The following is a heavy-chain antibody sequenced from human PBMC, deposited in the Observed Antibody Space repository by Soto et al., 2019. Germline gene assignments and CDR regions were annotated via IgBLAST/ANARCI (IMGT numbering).Heavy chain of an antibody. Sequence: QVQLVESGGGVVQPGRSLRLSCAVSGFTFSNHGMHWVRQAPGKGLEWVAVIWYNGNPTYYADSVKGRFTISRDNSKNTLDLQMNSLRAEDTAVYYCVRDYYYYSSGALDYWGQGALVTVSP. CDR1: GFTFSNHG. D-gene: IGHD3-22*01. J-gene: IGHJ4*02. CDR2: IWYNGNPT. CDR3: VRDYYYYSSGALDY. V-gene: IGHV3-33*01.